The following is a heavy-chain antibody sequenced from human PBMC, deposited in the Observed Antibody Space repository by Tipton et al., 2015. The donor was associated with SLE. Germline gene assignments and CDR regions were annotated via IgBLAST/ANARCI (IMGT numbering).Heavy chain of an antibody. V-gene: IGHV1-2*02. Sequence: QVQLVQSGAEVKKPGASVKVSCKASGYTFTDFHFHWVRQAPGQGLEWMGWINPNSGATKFAQKFHGRVTVARDTSISTVYMELSRLTSDDTAMYYCARTVDYNDRNSYYSLFDYWGQGTLVTVSS. CDR1: GYTFTDFH. J-gene: IGHJ4*02. CDR2: INPNSGAT. D-gene: IGHD3-22*01. CDR3: ARTVDYNDRNSYYSLFDY.